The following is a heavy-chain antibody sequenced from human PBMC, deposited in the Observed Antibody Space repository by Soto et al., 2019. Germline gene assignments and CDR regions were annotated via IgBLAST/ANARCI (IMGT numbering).Heavy chain of an antibody. CDR3: ARAKTYYYDRSGYYFDY. CDR1: GYTFTGYY. D-gene: IGHD3-22*01. CDR2: INPNSGGT. J-gene: IGHJ4*02. Sequence: ASVKVSCKASGYTFTGYYMHWVRQAPGQGLEWMGWINPNSGGTNYAQKFQGWVTMTRDTSISTAYMELSRLRSDDTAVYYCARAKTYYYDRSGYYFDYWGQGTLVTVSS. V-gene: IGHV1-2*04.